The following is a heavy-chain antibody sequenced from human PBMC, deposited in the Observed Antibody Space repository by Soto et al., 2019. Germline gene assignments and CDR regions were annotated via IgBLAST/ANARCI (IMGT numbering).Heavy chain of an antibody. Sequence: PGGSLRLSCAASGFTFRSYAMSWVRQAPGKGLEWVSAISGSGGSTYYADSVKGRFTISRDNSKNTLYLQMNSLRAEDTAVYYCAKDGVVVVPAAISSYYSYYMYTRAKGTTVPVSS. CDR1: GFTFRSYA. D-gene: IGHD2-2*01. V-gene: IGHV3-23*01. CDR3: AKDGVVVVPAAISSYYSYYMYT. CDR2: ISGSGGST. J-gene: IGHJ6*03.